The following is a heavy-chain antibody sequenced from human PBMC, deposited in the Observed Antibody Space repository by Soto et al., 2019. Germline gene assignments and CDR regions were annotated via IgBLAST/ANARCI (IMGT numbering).Heavy chain of an antibody. CDR1: GFTFSRYW. CDR3: VRDDTRRNNDFWSGHYTTDAFDI. V-gene: IGHV3-7*01. Sequence: EVQLVESGGGLVQPGGSLRLSCAASGFTFSRYWMSWVRQAPGKGLEWVANIKQDGSEKYYVESVKGRFTMSRDNTKNSLYSQMNSLRAEDTAVYYCVRDDTRRNNDFWSGHYTTDAFDIWGQGRMVTVSS. CDR2: IKQDGSEK. D-gene: IGHD3-3*01. J-gene: IGHJ3*02.